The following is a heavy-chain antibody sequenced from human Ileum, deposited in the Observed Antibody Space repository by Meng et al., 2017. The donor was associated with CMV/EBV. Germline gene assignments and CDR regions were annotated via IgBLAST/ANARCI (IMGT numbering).Heavy chain of an antibody. CDR1: GYIFTSNY. V-gene: IGHV1-46*01. D-gene: IGHD4-17*01. J-gene: IGHJ4*02. CDR2: INPSGGGT. Sequence: QVQLVQSGAEVKKPGASVTGSCNASGYIFTSNYRHWVRQAPGQGLEWMGRINPSGGGTAYAQKFQGSVTISTDTSTSTVYMDLSSLRSEDTAVYFCARGDYAFDYWGQGALVTVSS. CDR3: ARGDYAFDY.